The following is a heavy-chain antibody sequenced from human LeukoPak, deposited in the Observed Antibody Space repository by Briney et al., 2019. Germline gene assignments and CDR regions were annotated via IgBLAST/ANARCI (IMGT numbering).Heavy chain of an antibody. Sequence: SETLSLTCAVSGGSIGKTNWWSWVRQPPGKGLEWIGEIYHGDSTNYNPSLKSRVTISGDKSKNLFSLRLRSVTAADTAVYYCARVYDRSGRSLDYWGQGILVTVSS. J-gene: IGHJ4*02. V-gene: IGHV4-4*02. D-gene: IGHD3-22*01. CDR2: IYHGDST. CDR1: GGSIGKTNW. CDR3: ARVYDRSGRSLDY.